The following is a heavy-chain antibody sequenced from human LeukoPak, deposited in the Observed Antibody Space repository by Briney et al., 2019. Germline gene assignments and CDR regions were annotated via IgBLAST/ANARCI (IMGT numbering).Heavy chain of an antibody. V-gene: IGHV1-46*01. Sequence: ASVKVSCKASGYSFTSYYMHWVRQAPGQGLEWMGIINPSGDSTSYAQRFQGRVTTTRDMSTSTDYMELSSLRSEDTAVYYCARDNSVGDNAWWFDPWGQGTLVIVSS. CDR3: ARDNSVGDNAWWFDP. CDR2: INPSGDST. J-gene: IGHJ5*02. D-gene: IGHD1-26*01. CDR1: GYSFTSYY.